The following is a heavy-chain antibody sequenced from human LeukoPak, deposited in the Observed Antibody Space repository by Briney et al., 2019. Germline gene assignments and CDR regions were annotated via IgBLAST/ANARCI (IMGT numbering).Heavy chain of an antibody. Sequence: ASVKVSCKASGYTLTSYYMHWVRQAPGQGLEWTGIINPSGGSTSYAQKFQGRVTMTRDMSSSTVYMELSSLRSEDTAVYYCAKPRYGVGWNGKCGFAPWAQGTLATVS. D-gene: IGHD6-19*01. CDR2: INPSGGST. CDR1: GYTLTSYY. CDR3: AKPRYGVGWNGKCGFAP. V-gene: IGHV1-46*01. J-gene: IGHJ5*02.